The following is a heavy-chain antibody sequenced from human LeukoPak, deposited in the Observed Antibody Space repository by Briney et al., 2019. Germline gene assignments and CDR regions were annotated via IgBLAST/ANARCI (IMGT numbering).Heavy chain of an antibody. V-gene: IGHV1-46*01. CDR3: ARDAVVVPSRGNWFDP. J-gene: IGHJ5*02. CDR1: GYTFTSYY. Sequence: ASVTVSCKASGYTFTSYYMHWVRQAPGQGLEWMGVINPSGGGAMYAQKFQDRVTMTRDTSTSTVYMELSSLTSEDTAVYYCARDAVVVPSRGNWFDPWGQGTLVTVSS. CDR2: INPSGGGA. D-gene: IGHD2-21*01.